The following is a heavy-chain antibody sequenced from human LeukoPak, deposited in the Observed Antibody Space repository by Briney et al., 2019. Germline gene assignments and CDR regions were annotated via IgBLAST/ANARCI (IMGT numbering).Heavy chain of an antibody. CDR2: ISWNSGSI. CDR1: GFTFSRDS. J-gene: IGHJ4*02. Sequence: GGSLRLSCAASGFTFSRDSMNWVRQAPGKGLEWVSGISWNSGSIGYADSVKGRFTISRDNAKNSLYLQMNSLRAEDMALYYCAKDADYYDSSGYFDYWGQGTLVTVSS. CDR3: AKDADYYDSSGYFDY. D-gene: IGHD3-22*01. V-gene: IGHV3-9*03.